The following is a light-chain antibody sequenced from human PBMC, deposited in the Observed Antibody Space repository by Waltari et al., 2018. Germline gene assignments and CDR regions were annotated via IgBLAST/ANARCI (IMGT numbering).Light chain of an antibody. CDR3: AAWDDSLSGWV. CDR1: SSNLGSNT. Sequence: QSVLTQPPSASGTPGQRVTISCSGSSSNLGSNTVNWYQQLPGTAPQLLIYSNNQRPSGVPDRFSGSKSGTSASLAISGLQSEDEADYYCAAWDDSLSGWVFGGGTKLTVL. V-gene: IGLV1-44*01. J-gene: IGLJ3*02. CDR2: SNN.